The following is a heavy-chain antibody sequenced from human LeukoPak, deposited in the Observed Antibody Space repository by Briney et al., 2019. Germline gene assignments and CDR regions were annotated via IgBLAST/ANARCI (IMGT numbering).Heavy chain of an antibody. CDR1: GGSLSSGSYY. CDR3: ARGVGATSVKRFDP. CDR2: IYTSGST. V-gene: IGHV4-61*02. Sequence: PSETLSLTCTVSGGSLSSGSYYWSWIRQPAGKGLEWIGRIYTSGSTNYNPSLKSRVTISVDTSKNQFSLKLSSVTAADTAVYYCARGVGATSVKRFDPWGQGTLVTVSS. D-gene: IGHD1-26*01. J-gene: IGHJ5*02.